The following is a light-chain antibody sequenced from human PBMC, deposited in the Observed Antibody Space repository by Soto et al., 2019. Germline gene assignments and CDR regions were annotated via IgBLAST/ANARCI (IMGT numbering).Light chain of an antibody. J-gene: IGLJ2*01. CDR2: DVS. V-gene: IGLV2-11*01. Sequence: QSVLTQPRSVSGSPGQSVTISCTGTSSDVGGYSYVSWYQQHPGEAPKLMIYDVSKRPSGVPGRFSGSKSGNTASLTISGLQPEDEADYYCCSYAGSYTVIFGGGTKLTVL. CDR1: SSDVGGYSY. CDR3: CSYAGSYTVI.